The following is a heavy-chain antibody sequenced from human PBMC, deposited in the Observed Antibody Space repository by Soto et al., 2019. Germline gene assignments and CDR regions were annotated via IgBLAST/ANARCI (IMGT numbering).Heavy chain of an antibody. CDR3: ARARATIAAAAIFDC. V-gene: IGHV4-4*02. CDR2: VYRTGST. D-gene: IGHD6-13*01. CDR1: GGSISTSNW. J-gene: IGHJ4*02. Sequence: QVQLQESGPGLVKPSGTLSLTCAVSGGSISTSNWWSWVRQPPGKGLEWIGEVYRTGSTNYNPSLERPLNISVDKSKTQFSLKLTSVTAAATAVYYCARARATIAAAAIFDCWGQGTLVTVSS.